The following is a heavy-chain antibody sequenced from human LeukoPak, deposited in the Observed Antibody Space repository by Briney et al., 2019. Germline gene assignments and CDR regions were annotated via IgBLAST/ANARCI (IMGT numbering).Heavy chain of an antibody. Sequence: SETLSLTCKVSGGSIGSVGYQWSWIRQPPGKGLEWIGRIYTSGSTNYNPSLKSRVTMSVDTSKNQFSLKLSSVTAADTAVYYCARRYSSGWYFDLWGRGTLVTVSS. V-gene: IGHV4-61*02. CDR3: ARRYSSGWYFDL. D-gene: IGHD6-19*01. CDR2: IYTSGST. J-gene: IGHJ2*01. CDR1: GGSIGSVGYQ.